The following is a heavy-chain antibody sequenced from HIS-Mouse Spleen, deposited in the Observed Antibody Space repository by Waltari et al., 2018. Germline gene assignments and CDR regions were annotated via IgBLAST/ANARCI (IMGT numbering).Heavy chain of an antibody. D-gene: IGHD6-13*01. CDR3: AREIPYSSSWYDWYFDL. CDR1: GGSISSRSYH. Sequence: QLQLQESCPGLVKPSETLSLTCTVSGGSISSRSYHWGWIRQHPGTGLEWIGSIYYSGGTYYNPSLKSRVTISVDTSKNQFSLKLSSVTAADTAVYYCAREIPYSSSWYDWYFDLWGRGTLVTVSS. CDR2: IYYSGGT. V-gene: IGHV4-39*07. J-gene: IGHJ2*01.